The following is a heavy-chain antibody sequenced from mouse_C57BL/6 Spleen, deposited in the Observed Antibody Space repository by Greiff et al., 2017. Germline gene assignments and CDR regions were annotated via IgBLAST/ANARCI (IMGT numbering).Heavy chain of an antibody. J-gene: IGHJ4*01. V-gene: IGHV5-6*01. CDR2: ISSGGSYT. Sequence: EVQVVESGGDLVKPGGSLKLSCAASGFTFSSYGMSWVRQTPDKRLEWVATISSGGSYTYYPDSVKGRYTISRDHAKNTLYLQMSSLKSEDTAMYYCARQNGYGAMDDRGQGTSVTVAS. D-gene: IGHD2-10*02. CDR3: ARQNGYGAMDD. CDR1: GFTFSSYG.